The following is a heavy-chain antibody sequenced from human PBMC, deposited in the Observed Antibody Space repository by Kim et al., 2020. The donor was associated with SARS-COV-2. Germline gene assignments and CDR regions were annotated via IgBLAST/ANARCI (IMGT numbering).Heavy chain of an antibody. CDR3: TSVTPYRTIFGVVTTNFDY. CDR2: IKSKTDGGTT. V-gene: IGHV3-15*01. Sequence: GGSLRLSCAASGFTFSNAWMSWVRQAPGKGLEWVGRIKSKTDGGTTDYAAPVKGRFTISRDDSKNTLYLQMNSLKTEDTAVYYCTSVTPYRTIFGVVTTNFDYWGQGTLVTVSS. D-gene: IGHD3-3*01. CDR1: GFTFSNAW. J-gene: IGHJ4*02.